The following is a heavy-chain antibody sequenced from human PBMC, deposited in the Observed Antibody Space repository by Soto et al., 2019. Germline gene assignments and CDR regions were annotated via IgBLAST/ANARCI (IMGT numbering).Heavy chain of an antibody. Sequence: GPSVRVSSKASGGTFSSYAISWVRQAPGQGLEWMGGIIPIFGTANYAQKFQGRVTITADESTSTAYMELSSLRSEDTAVYYCAREAEYDILTGTFDYWGQGTLVTVSS. D-gene: IGHD3-9*01. CDR2: IIPIFGTA. V-gene: IGHV1-69*13. CDR3: AREAEYDILTGTFDY. J-gene: IGHJ4*02. CDR1: GGTFSSYA.